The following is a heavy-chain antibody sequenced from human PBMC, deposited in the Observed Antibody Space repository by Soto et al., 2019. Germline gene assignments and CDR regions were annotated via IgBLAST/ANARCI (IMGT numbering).Heavy chain of an antibody. CDR3: ARDRGTVVTSAQYYYYGMDV. D-gene: IGHD2-21*02. CDR2: IYYSGST. J-gene: IGHJ6*02. V-gene: IGHV4-30-4*01. CDR1: GGSISSGDYY. Sequence: QVQLQESGPGLVKPSQTLSLTCTVSGGSISSGDYYWSWIRQPPGKGLEWIGYIYYSGSTYYNPSLQSRVTISVDTSKNHFSLKLSSVTAADTAVYYCARDRGTVVTSAQYYYYGMDVWGQGTTVTASS.